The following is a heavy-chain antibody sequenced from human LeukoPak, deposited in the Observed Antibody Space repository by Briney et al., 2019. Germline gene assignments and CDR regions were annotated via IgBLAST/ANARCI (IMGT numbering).Heavy chain of an antibody. V-gene: IGHV1-2*02. Sequence: ASVKVSCKASGYTFTGYYMHWVRQAPGQGLEWMGWINPNSGGTNYAQKFQGRVTMTRDTSISTAYMELSRLRSDDTAVYYRARAKWELLLTAFDIWGQGTMVTVSS. J-gene: IGHJ3*02. CDR2: INPNSGGT. CDR3: ARAKWELLLTAFDI. D-gene: IGHD1-26*01. CDR1: GYTFTGYY.